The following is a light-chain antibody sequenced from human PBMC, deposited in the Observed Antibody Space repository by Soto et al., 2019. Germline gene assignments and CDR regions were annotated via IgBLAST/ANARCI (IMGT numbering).Light chain of an antibody. J-gene: IGKJ2*01. V-gene: IGKV2-24*01. CDR1: QSLLHSDGNTY. CDR3: MQATQFPPYT. Sequence: DLVMTQTPLSSPVPLGQPASISCRSSQSLLHSDGNTYLSWLQQRPGQPPRLLIYKISNRLSGVPDRFSGSGAGTDFTLKISRVEAEDVGVYYCMQATQFPPYTFGQGTKLEIE. CDR2: KIS.